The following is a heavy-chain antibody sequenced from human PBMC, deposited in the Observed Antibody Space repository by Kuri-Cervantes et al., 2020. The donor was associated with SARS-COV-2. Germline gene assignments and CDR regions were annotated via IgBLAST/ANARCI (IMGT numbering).Heavy chain of an antibody. CDR3: ARGIAVAGAKYFDY. D-gene: IGHD6-19*01. V-gene: IGHV4-61*02. CDR1: GDSISSGSYY. J-gene: IGHJ4*02. CDR2: LYTSGST. Sequence: SCTASGDSISSGSYYWTWIRQPAGKGLEWIGRLYTSGSTNYNPSLKSRVTISADTSKNQFSLNLSSVTAADTAVYYCARGIAVAGAKYFDYWGQGTLVTVSS.